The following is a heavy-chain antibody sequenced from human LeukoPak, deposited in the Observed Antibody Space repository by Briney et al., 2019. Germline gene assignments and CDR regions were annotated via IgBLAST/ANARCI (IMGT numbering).Heavy chain of an antibody. V-gene: IGHV4-4*07. CDR2: IYTGGNT. J-gene: IGHJ4*02. Sequence: SETLSLTCTVSGGSISSYYWSWIQQPAGKGLEWIGHIYTGGNTNYNPSLKSRVTMSVDTSKNQFSLKLRSVTAADTAVYYCARDGYYFDSSGYYFWGQGTLVTVSS. D-gene: IGHD3-22*01. CDR3: ARDGYYFDSSGYYF. CDR1: GGSISSYY.